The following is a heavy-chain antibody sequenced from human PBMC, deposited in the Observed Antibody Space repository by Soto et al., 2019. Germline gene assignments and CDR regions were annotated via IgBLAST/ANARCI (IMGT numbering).Heavy chain of an antibody. CDR2: INHSGST. J-gene: IGHJ6*02. V-gene: IGHV4-34*01. CDR1: GGSFSGYY. D-gene: IGHD6-13*01. CDR3: ARASSWFPRYYYCMHV. Sequence: SETLSLTCAVYGGSFSGYYWSWIRQPPGKGLERIGEINHSGSTNYNPSLKSRVTISVDTSKNQFSLKLSSVTAADTAVYSCARASSWFPRYYYCMHVCDQGTTVTVSS.